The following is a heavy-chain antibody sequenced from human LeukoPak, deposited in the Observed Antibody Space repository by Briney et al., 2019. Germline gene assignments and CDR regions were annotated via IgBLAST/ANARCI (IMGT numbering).Heavy chain of an antibody. D-gene: IGHD2-21*01. Sequence: GGSLRLSCAASGFTFSSHAMSWVRQAPGKGLDWVSAISRRGGSTCYIDSVKGRFTISVDKSKNTLYLKVTTLSAADTAVYYCAQRANPVVGHHYLDVWGKGTTVRVSS. CDR3: AQRANPVVGHHYLDV. J-gene: IGHJ6*03. CDR1: GFTFSSHA. CDR2: ISRRGGST. V-gene: IGHV3-23*01.